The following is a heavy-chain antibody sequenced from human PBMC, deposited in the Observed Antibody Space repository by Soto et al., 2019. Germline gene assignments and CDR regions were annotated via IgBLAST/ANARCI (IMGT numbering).Heavy chain of an antibody. CDR3: ARSYYDSTGFAVDS. Sequence: SETLSLTCTVSGASVSTGYWSWIRRPPGKGLEWIGFMYFGGSFNYNPSLSSRVTFSVETSKNQFSMKVTSVTAADTAIYYCARSYYDSTGFAVDSWGQGALVTVSS. V-gene: IGHV4-59*02. CDR1: GASVSTGY. D-gene: IGHD3-22*01. J-gene: IGHJ5*01. CDR2: MYFGGSF.